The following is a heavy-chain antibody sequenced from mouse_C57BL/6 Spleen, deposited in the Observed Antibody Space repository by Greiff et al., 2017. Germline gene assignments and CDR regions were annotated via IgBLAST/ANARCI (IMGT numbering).Heavy chain of an antibody. J-gene: IGHJ2*01. Sequence: DVMLVESGGDLVNPGGSLKLSCAASGFTFSSYGMSWVRQTPDKRLEWVATISSGGSYTYYPDSVKGRFTISRDNAKNTLYLQMSSLKSEDTAMYYCARPPYDYDGPFDYWGQGTTLTVSS. V-gene: IGHV5-6*02. CDR2: ISSGGSYT. D-gene: IGHD2-4*01. CDR1: GFTFSSYG. CDR3: ARPPYDYDGPFDY.